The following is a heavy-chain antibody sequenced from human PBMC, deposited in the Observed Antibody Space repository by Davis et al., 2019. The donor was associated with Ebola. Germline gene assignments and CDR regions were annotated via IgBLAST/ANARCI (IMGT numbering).Heavy chain of an antibody. CDR1: GFTFSSYS. CDR2: ISRSSSYI. D-gene: IGHD3-16*01. CDR3: VREGASLSIFDS. Sequence: GESLKISCAASGFTFSSYSMNWVRQAPGKGLEWVSSISRSSSYIYYADSVKGRFTISRDNAKNSLSLQMNNLRAEDSALYFCVREGASLSIFDSWGQGILVTVSS. J-gene: IGHJ4*02. V-gene: IGHV3-21*06.